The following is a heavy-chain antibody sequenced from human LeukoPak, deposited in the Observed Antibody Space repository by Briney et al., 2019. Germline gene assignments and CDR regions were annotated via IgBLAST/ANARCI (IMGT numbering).Heavy chain of an antibody. CDR1: GGTFSSYA. J-gene: IGHJ4*02. CDR2: IIPIFGTA. V-gene: IGHV1-69*06. D-gene: IGHD4-17*01. Sequence: VAPVKVSCKASGGTFSSYAISWVRQAPGQGLEWMGGIIPIFGTANYAQKFQGRVTITADKSTSTAYMELSSLRSDDTAVYYCARGAVQYGDYLSYWGQGTLVTVSS. CDR3: ARGAVQYGDYLSY.